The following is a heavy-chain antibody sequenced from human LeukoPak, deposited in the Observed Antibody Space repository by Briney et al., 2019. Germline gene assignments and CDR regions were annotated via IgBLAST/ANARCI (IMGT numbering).Heavy chain of an antibody. CDR1: GFIFSDYY. V-gene: IGHV3-11*04. D-gene: IGHD1-26*01. CDR2: ISSSGTTI. J-gene: IGHJ5*02. CDR3: ARSKYSESGDWFDP. Sequence: PGGSLRLSCAASGFIFSDYYMSWIRQAPGKGLQWVSYISSSGTTIYYADSVKGRFTISRDNAKNSLYLQMNSLRAEDTAVYYCARSKYSESGDWFDPWGQGTLVTVSS.